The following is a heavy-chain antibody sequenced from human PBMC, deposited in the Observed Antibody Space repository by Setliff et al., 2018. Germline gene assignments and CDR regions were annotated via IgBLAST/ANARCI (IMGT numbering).Heavy chain of an antibody. V-gene: IGHV4-59*12. D-gene: IGHD3-3*01. Sequence: ETLSLTCTVSGGSISNYYWSWIRQPPGKGLEWIGYIYYSGGTNYNPSLKSRVTISLDTSKNQFSLKLTSVTAADTAVYYCARAPQYSNFWYALSWFDPWGQGTLVTVSS. CDR3: ARAPQYSNFWYALSWFDP. CDR2: IYYSGGT. J-gene: IGHJ5*02. CDR1: GGSISNYY.